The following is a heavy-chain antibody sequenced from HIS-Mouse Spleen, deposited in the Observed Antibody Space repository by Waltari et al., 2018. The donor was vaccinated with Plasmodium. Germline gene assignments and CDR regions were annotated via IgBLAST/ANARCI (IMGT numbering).Heavy chain of an antibody. Sequence: EVQLVESGGGLVQPGGSLRLSCAASGFTFSSYWWSWVRQAPGEGVGGVANIKKDGSAKFFVEAVKGRFTISRDNAKNSLYLQMNSLRAEDTAVYDCAISWYWYFDLWCRGTLVTVSS. CDR2: IKKDGSAK. D-gene: IGHD6-13*01. CDR3: AISWYWYFDL. J-gene: IGHJ2*01. CDR1: GFTFSSYW. V-gene: IGHV3-7*01.